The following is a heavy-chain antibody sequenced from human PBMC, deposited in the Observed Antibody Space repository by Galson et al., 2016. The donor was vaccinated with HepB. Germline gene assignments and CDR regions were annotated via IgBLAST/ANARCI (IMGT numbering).Heavy chain of an antibody. CDR1: GLSVGSNY. D-gene: IGHD1/OR15-1a*01. CDR3: ARDGCITGTHTCYFDS. V-gene: IGHV3-53*01. J-gene: IGHJ4*02. CDR2: IYSGGST. Sequence: SLRLSCAASGLSVGSNYMSWVHQAPGKGLEWVSIIYSGGSTFFADSVKGRFTVSRDSSKNTVYLQMNSLRAEDTAVYYCARDGCITGTHTCYFDSWGQGTLVTVSS.